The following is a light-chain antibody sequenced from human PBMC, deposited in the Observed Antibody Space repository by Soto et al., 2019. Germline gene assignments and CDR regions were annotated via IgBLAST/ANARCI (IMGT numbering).Light chain of an antibody. CDR2: QVT. J-gene: IGLJ1*01. CDR1: GSDIAGYNY. CDR3: SSYTTSSTVV. Sequence: QSVLAQPASVSGSPGQSITISCTGTGSDIAGYNYVSWFQQHPGKAPKLMMYQVTIRPSGVSNRFSGSKSGNTASLTISGLQPEDEADYYCSSYTTSSTVVFGTGTKVTVL. V-gene: IGLV2-14*01.